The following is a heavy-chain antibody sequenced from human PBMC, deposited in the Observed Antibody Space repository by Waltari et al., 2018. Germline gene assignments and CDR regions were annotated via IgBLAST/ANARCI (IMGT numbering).Heavy chain of an antibody. CDR3: ARAPIRTTVVSDAFDI. V-gene: IGHV4-31*03. D-gene: IGHD4-17*01. Sequence: QVQLQESGPGLVKPSQTLSLTCTVSGGSISSGDYYWSWIRQHQGKGLEWIGYSYYSGSTYYNPSLKSRVTISVDTSKNQFSLKLGSVTAAYTAVYYCARAPIRTTVVSDAFDIWGQGTMVTVSS. CDR1: GGSISSGDYY. J-gene: IGHJ3*02. CDR2: SYYSGST.